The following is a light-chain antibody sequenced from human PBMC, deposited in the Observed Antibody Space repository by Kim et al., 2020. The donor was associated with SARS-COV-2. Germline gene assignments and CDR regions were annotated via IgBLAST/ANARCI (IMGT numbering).Light chain of an antibody. Sequence: EIVLTQSPGTLSLSPGERATLSCRASQSVSSSHLAWYQQKPGQTPRLLIYGASIRATGIPDRFSGSGSGTDFTLTVSRVEPEDFAVYYCQQYGSSPYTFGQGTKLEI. V-gene: IGKV3-20*01. CDR1: QSVSSSH. CDR3: QQYGSSPYT. J-gene: IGKJ2*01. CDR2: GAS.